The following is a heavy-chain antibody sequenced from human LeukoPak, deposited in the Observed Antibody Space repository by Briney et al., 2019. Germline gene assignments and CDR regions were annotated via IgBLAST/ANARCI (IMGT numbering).Heavy chain of an antibody. D-gene: IGHD3-16*02. CDR1: GYTFTSYD. J-gene: IGHJ6*02. CDR2: MNPNSGNT. V-gene: IGHV1-8*01. Sequence: ASVKVSCKASGYTFTSYDINWVRQATGQGLEWMGWMNPNSGNTGYAQKFQGRVTMTRNTSISTAYMELSSLRSEDTAVYYCARCRRPSPLYYYYYYGMDVWGQGTTVTVSS. CDR3: ARCRRPSPLYYYYYYGMDV.